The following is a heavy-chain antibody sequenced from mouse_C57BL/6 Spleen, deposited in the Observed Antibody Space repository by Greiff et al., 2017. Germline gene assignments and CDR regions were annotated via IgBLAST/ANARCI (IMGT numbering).Heavy chain of an antibody. J-gene: IGHJ4*01. CDR3: TTKDMKASRDYYGSSYEAMDY. D-gene: IGHD1-1*01. CDR2: IDPEDGDT. CDR1: GFNIKDYY. Sequence: EVQLQQSGAELVRPGASVKLSCTASGFNIKDYYMHWVKQRPEQGLEWIGRIDPEDGDTEYAPKFQGMATMTADTSSNTAYLQLSSLTSEDTAVYYCTTKDMKASRDYYGSSYEAMDYWGQGTSVTVSS. V-gene: IGHV14-1*01.